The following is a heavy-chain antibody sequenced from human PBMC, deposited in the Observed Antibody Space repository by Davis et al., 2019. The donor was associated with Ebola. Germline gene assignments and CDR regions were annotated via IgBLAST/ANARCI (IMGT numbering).Heavy chain of an antibody. CDR1: GFTFSNAW. J-gene: IGHJ6*02. Sequence: GGSLRLSCAASGFTFSNAWMSWVRQAPGKGLEWVSVIQSGGGTYCADSVKGRFTISRDNSENTLYLQMNSLRAEDTAVYYCARDGDYNYYYYGMDVWGQGTTVTVSS. D-gene: IGHD4-17*01. CDR3: ARDGDYNYYYYGMDV. CDR2: IQSGGGT. V-gene: IGHV3-66*02.